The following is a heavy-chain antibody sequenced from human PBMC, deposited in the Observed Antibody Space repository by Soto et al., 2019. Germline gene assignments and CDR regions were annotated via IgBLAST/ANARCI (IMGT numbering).Heavy chain of an antibody. D-gene: IGHD3-10*01. V-gene: IGHV2-5*02. CDR1: GFSLSTSGVG. Sequence: QITLKESGPTLVKPTQTLTLTCTFSGFSLSTSGVGVGWIRQPPGKALEWLALIYWDDDKRYSPSLKSRLTITKDTAKNQVVLTMTNIDPVDTATYYCAHRGYYCSGSYWVYWGQGTLVTVSS. CDR3: AHRGYYCSGSYWVY. J-gene: IGHJ4*02. CDR2: IYWDDDK.